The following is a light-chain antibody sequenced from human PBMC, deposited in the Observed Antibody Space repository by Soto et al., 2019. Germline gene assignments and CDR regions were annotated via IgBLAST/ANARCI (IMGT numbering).Light chain of an antibody. V-gene: IGKV3-15*01. CDR3: QQYNNWPLT. Sequence: ETVLTQSPATLSASPGERATLSCRASQSVSSNLAWYLQKPGQAPRLLIYGPSTRATGIPARFSGSGSGTEFALTLDSLQSEDLAVYYCQQYNNWPLTFGPGTKVDIK. J-gene: IGKJ3*01. CDR1: QSVSSN. CDR2: GPS.